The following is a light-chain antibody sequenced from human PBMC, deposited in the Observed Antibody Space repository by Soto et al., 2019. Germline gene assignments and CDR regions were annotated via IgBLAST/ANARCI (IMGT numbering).Light chain of an antibody. Sequence: QSALTQPPSASGTPGQRVTISCSGSSSKIGSNTVNWYQQLPGTAPKLLIYSNNQRPSGVPDRFSGSKSGTSASLAISGLQSEDEADYYCAAWDDSLNGFYVFGTGTKVTV. CDR2: SNN. V-gene: IGLV1-44*01. CDR1: SSKIGSNT. J-gene: IGLJ1*01. CDR3: AAWDDSLNGFYV.